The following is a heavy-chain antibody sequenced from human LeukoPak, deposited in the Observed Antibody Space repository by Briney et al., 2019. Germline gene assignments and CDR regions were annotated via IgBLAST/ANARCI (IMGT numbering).Heavy chain of an antibody. Sequence: SETLSLTCTVSGGSVSSGGYYWSWIRQHPGKGLEWIGYIYYSGSTYYNPSLKSRVTISVDTSKNQFSLKLSSVTAADTAVYYCARNIVPAAGTIGGPLDYGGQGTLVTVSS. D-gene: IGHD6-13*01. CDR3: ARNIVPAAGTIGGPLDY. CDR1: GGSVSSGGYY. J-gene: IGHJ4*02. CDR2: IYYSGST. V-gene: IGHV4-31*03.